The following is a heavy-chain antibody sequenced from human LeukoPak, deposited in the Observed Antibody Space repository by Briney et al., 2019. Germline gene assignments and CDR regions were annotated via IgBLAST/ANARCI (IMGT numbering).Heavy chain of an antibody. Sequence: GGSLRLSCAASGFTFSSYGMHWVRQAPGKGLEWVAVISYDGSNKYYADSVKGRFTISRDNSKNTLYLQMNSLRAGDTAVYYCARVGAARYYYYYMDVWGKGATVTVSS. D-gene: IGHD2-15*01. J-gene: IGHJ6*03. CDR1: GFTFSSYG. CDR2: ISYDGSNK. V-gene: IGHV3-30*03. CDR3: ARVGAARYYYYYMDV.